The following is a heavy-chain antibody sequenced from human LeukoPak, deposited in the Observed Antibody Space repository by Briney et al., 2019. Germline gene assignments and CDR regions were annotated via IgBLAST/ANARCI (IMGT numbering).Heavy chain of an antibody. CDR2: IKQDGSEK. J-gene: IGHJ4*02. D-gene: IGHD3-22*01. Sequence: GGSLRLSCAASGFSFSSYWMTWVRQAPGKGLEWVANIKQDGSEKYYVDSVKGRFTISRDNAKNSLYLQMNSLRAEDTAVYYCARHYYDSSGEFDYWGQGTLVTVSS. V-gene: IGHV3-7*01. CDR3: ARHYYDSSGEFDY. CDR1: GFSFSSYW.